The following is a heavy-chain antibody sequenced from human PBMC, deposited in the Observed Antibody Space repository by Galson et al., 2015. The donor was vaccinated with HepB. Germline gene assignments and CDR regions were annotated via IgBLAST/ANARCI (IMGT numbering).Heavy chain of an antibody. CDR3: AAGTDY. CDR2: FDPEYGEI. CDR1: GYTLTLLS. V-gene: IGHV1-24*01. D-gene: IGHD3-10*01. J-gene: IGHJ4*02. Sequence: SVKVSCKVSGYTLTLLSIHWVRRPPEKGLEWMGGFDPEYGEIIYAQKFQGRVTMTEDTSTDTAYMELNSLTSEDTAVYYCAAGTDYWGQGTLVTVSS.